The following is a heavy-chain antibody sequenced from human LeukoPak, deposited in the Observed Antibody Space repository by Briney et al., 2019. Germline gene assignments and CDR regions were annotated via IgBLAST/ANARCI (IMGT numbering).Heavy chain of an antibody. D-gene: IGHD6-19*01. J-gene: IGHJ4*02. CDR3: AREKQSSGWYVPNYFDY. CDR2: INHSGST. V-gene: IGHV4-34*01. Sequence: SETLSLTCAVYGGSFSGYYWSWIRQPPGKGLEWIGEINHSGSTNYNPSLKSRVTMSVDTSKNQFSLKLSSVTAADTAVYYCAREKQSSGWYVPNYFDYWGQGTLVTVSS. CDR1: GGSFSGYY.